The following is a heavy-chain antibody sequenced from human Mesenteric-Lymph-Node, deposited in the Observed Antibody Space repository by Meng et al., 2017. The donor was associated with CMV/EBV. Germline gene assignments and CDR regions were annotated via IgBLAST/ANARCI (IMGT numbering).Heavy chain of an antibody. CDR3: ARRGTAVGDGLGV. CDR1: GGSVSSGSYF. J-gene: IGHJ6*02. V-gene: IGHV4-61*01. Sequence: SETLSLTCTVSGGSVSSGSYFWSWIRQPPGEGVEWIGYIYYSGSTNYNPSLKSRVTISIDTSKNQFSLKLSSVTAADTAVYYCARRGTAVGDGLGVWGQGTTVTVSS. CDR2: IYYSGST. D-gene: IGHD6-19*01.